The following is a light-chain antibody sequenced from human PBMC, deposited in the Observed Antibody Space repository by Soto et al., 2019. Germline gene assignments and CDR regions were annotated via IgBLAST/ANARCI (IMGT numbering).Light chain of an antibody. J-gene: IGLJ2*01. V-gene: IGLV1-44*01. CDR1: SSNIGSNT. Sequence: QSVLNQPPSASGTPGQRVTISCSGSSSNIGSNTVNWYQQLPGTAPKLLIYRNNQRPSGVPDRFSGSKSGTSASLAISGLQSEDEADYYCAAWDDSLNGPFVVFGGGTKLTVL. CDR2: RNN. CDR3: AAWDDSLNGPFVV.